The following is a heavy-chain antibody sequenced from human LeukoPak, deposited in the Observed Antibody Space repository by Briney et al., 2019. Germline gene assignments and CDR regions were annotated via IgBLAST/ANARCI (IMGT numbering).Heavy chain of an antibody. CDR2: IIPIFGTA. D-gene: IGHD3-16*02. CDR1: GGTFSSYA. Sequence: SVKVSCKASGGTFSSYAISWVRQAPGQGLEWMGGIIPIFGTANYAQKFQGRVTITADESTSTAYMELSRLRSDDTAVYYCARDNLVYDYVWGSYRPTNWFDPWGQGTLVTVSS. CDR3: ARDNLVYDYVWGSYRPTNWFDP. J-gene: IGHJ5*02. V-gene: IGHV1-69*13.